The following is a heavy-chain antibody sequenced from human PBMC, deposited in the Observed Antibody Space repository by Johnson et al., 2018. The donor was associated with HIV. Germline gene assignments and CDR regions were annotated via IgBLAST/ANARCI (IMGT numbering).Heavy chain of an antibody. D-gene: IGHD5-18*01. J-gene: IGHJ3*02. CDR2: MSFDESNK. CDR3: ARGGYSYGLDAFDI. Sequence: VQLVESGGGLVKPGGSLRLSCAASGFTFSNAWMSWVRQAPGKGLEWVAVMSFDESNKYYADSVKGRFTISRDNSKNTLYLQMNSLRAEDTAVYYCARGGYSYGLDAFDIWGQGTMVTVSS. V-gene: IGHV3-30*03. CDR1: GFTFSNAW.